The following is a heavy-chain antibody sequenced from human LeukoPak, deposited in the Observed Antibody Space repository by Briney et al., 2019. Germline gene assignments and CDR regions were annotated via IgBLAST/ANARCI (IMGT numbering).Heavy chain of an antibody. V-gene: IGHV4-59*12. Sequence: SETLSLTCTVSGGSISSYYWSWIRQPPGKGLEWIGYIYYSGSTNYNPSLKSRVTISVDTSKNQFSLKLSSETAADTAVYYCARDGLGDSSGYYYSWFDPWGQGTLVTVSS. CDR3: ARDGLGDSSGYYYSWFDP. CDR2: IYYSGST. D-gene: IGHD3-22*01. CDR1: GGSISSYY. J-gene: IGHJ5*02.